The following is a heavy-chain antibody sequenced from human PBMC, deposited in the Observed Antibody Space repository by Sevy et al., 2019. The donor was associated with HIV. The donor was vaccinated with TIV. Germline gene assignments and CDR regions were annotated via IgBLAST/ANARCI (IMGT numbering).Heavy chain of an antibody. V-gene: IGHV4-59*13. D-gene: IGHD3-9*01. Sequence: SETLSLTCSLSGGSNNNYYWSWIRQPPGKGLEWIGYIYHTGSTNYNPSLKSRVTISIDKSNNQFSLKLSSVTAADTAVYYCAASYYDFLTGSGGWFDPWGRGTLITVSS. CDR3: AASYYDFLTGSGGWFDP. CDR2: IYHTGST. CDR1: GGSNNNYY. J-gene: IGHJ5*02.